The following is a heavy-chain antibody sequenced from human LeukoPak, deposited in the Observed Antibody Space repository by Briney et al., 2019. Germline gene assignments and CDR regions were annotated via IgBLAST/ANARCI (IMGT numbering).Heavy chain of an antibody. CDR3: ARHLGAYCSGGSCYSGWFDP. D-gene: IGHD2-15*01. Sequence: SETLSLTCTVSGDSIRRDNYYWGWTRQPPGKGLAWIGSIYYSGSTYYNPSLKSRATISVDTSKNQFSLKLSSVTAADTAVYYCARHLGAYCSGGSCYSGWFDPWGQGTLVTVSS. CDR1: GDSIRRDNYY. J-gene: IGHJ5*02. CDR2: IYYSGST. V-gene: IGHV4-39*01.